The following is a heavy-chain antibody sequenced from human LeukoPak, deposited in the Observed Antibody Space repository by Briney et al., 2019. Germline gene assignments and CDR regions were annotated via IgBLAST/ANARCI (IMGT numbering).Heavy chain of an antibody. CDR3: ARGAPYCGGDCYFDY. V-gene: IGHV4-34*01. CDR2: INHSGST. D-gene: IGHD2-21*02. J-gene: IGHJ4*02. Sequence: SETLSLTCAVYGGSFSGYYWSWIRQPPGKGLEWIGEINHSGSTDYNPSLKSRVTISVDTSKNQFSLKLSSVTAADTAVYYCARGAPYCGGDCYFDYWGQGTLVTVSS. CDR1: GGSFSGYY.